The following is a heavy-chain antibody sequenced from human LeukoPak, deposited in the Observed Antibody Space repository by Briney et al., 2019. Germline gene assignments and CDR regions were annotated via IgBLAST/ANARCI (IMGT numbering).Heavy chain of an antibody. CDR2: ISSGSSYK. Sequence: GGSLRLSCAASGFTFSDYSMKWVRQAPGKGLEWVSSISSGSSYKYYGDSVRGRFTISRDNAKNSLYLQMNSLGAEDTAVYYCARGPKVMGVSGTWPLDYWGKGILVIVSS. D-gene: IGHD6-19*01. CDR3: ARGPKVMGVSGTWPLDY. CDR1: GFTFSDYS. J-gene: IGHJ4*02. V-gene: IGHV3-21*01.